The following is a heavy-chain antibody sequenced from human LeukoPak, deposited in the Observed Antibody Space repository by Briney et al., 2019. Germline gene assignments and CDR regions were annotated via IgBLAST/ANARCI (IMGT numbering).Heavy chain of an antibody. CDR2: IYTSGST. D-gene: IGHD3-9*01. CDR1: GGSISSGSYY. CDR3: ARGYILTGYDLFNY. J-gene: IGHJ4*02. Sequence: SETLSLTCTVSGGSISSGSYYWSWIRQPAGKGLEWIGRIYTSGSTNYNPPLKSRVTISVDTSKNQFSLKLSSVTAADTAVYYCARGYILTGYDLFNYWGQGTLVTVSS. V-gene: IGHV4-61*02.